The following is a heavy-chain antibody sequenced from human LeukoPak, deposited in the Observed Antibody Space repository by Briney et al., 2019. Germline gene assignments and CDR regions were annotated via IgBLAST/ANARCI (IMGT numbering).Heavy chain of an antibody. CDR3: ARSGSLRPFDY. CDR2: INHSGST. D-gene: IGHD6-25*01. CDR1: GGSFSGYY. V-gene: IGHV4-34*01. Sequence: SETLSLTCAVYGGSFSGYYWSWIGQPPGKGLEWIGEINHSGSTNYNPSLKSRVTISVDTSKNQFSLKLSSVTAADTAVYYCARSGSLRPFDYWGQGTLVTVSS. J-gene: IGHJ4*02.